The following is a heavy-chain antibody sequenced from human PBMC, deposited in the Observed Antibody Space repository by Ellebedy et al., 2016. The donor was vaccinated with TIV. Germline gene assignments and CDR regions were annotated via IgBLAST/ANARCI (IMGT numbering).Heavy chain of an antibody. J-gene: IGHJ6*02. D-gene: IGHD3-10*01. CDR3: ARVWGSGDYYGMDV. CDR1: GGTFSSYA. CDR2: IIPIFGTA. Sequence: SVKVSCXASGGTFSSYAISWVRQAPGQGLEWMGGIIPIFGTANYAQKFQGRVTITADESTSTAYMELSSLRSEDTAVYYCARVWGSGDYYGMDVWGQGTTVTVSS. V-gene: IGHV1-69*13.